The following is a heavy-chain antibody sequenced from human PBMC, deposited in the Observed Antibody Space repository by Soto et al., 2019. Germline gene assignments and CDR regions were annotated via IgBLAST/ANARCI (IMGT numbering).Heavy chain of an antibody. J-gene: IGHJ3*02. D-gene: IGHD6-19*01. CDR1: GGAFSRYA. V-gene: IGHV1-69*01. CDR2: VFPMYGTP. CDR3: ARDYEYQIIEGAALDI. Sequence: QVLLVQSGAEVKKPGSSVKVSCKASGGAFSRYAISWVRQAPGQGLEWVGGVFPMYGTPVYAQKLQGRVPLTADEATTTADMELSGLRYEDTAFDDCARDYEYQIIEGAALDIWGQGTMVTVSS.